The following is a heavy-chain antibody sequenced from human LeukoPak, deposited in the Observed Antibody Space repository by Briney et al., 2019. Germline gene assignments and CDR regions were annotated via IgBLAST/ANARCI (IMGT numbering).Heavy chain of an antibody. Sequence: GGSLRLSCAASGFTFSSYWMSWVRQAPGKGLEWVSAISGSGGSAYYADSVKGRFTISRDNSKNTLYLQMNSLRAEDTAVYYCAKDDFAELAAARGPLCGASRYWGQGTLVTVSS. J-gene: IGHJ4*02. CDR3: AKDDFAELAAARGPLCGASRY. CDR1: GFTFSSYW. CDR2: ISGSGGSA. D-gene: IGHD6-13*01. V-gene: IGHV3-23*01.